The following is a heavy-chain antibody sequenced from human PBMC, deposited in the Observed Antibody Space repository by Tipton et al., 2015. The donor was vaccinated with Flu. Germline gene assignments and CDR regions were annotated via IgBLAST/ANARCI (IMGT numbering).Heavy chain of an antibody. Sequence: LRLSCAVSGGSLSSYYWGWIRQPAGKGLEWIGRIYSSGTTKCNASLKSRVTMSVDPSKNQFSLRLNSVTAADTAVYYCARGSGSGTFLIFDLWGQGTLVTVSS. CDR1: GGSLSSYY. CDR3: ARGSGSGTFLIFDL. CDR2: IYSSGTT. D-gene: IGHD3-10*01. J-gene: IGHJ4*02. V-gene: IGHV4-4*07.